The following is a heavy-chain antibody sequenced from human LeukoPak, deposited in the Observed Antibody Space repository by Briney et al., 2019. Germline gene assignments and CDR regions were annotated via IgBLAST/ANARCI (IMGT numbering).Heavy chain of an antibody. D-gene: IGHD3-10*01. CDR1: GYTFTSYY. CDR3: ARDLVDITMVRGVIDYYYYYGMDV. CDR2: INPSGGST. V-gene: IGHV1-46*01. J-gene: IGHJ6*02. Sequence: ASVKVSCKAPGYTFTSYYMHWVRQAPGQGLEWMGIINPSGGSTSYAQKFQGRVTMTRDTSTSTVYMELSSLRSEDTAVYYCARDLVDITMVRGVIDYYYYYGMDVWGQGTTVTVSS.